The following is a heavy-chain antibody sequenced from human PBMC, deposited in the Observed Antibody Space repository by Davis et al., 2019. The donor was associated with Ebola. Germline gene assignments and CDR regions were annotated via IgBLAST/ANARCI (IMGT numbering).Heavy chain of an antibody. J-gene: IGHJ4*02. CDR1: GGSVTSTGYY. V-gene: IGHV4-61*08. D-gene: IGHD6-13*01. CDR2: IYYSGST. Sequence: MPSETLSLTCTVSGGSVTSTGYYWGWIRQPPGKGLEWIGTIYYSGSTNYNPSLKSRVTISVDTSKNQFSLKLSSVTAADTAVYYCAREYSRTRFDYWGQGTLVTVSS. CDR3: AREYSRTRFDY.